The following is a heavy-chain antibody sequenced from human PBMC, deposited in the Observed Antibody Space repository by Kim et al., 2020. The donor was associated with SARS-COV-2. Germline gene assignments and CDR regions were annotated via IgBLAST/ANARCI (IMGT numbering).Heavy chain of an antibody. CDR3: ARGESYYGSGSAPLYAGFDY. D-gene: IGHD3-10*01. Sequence: SETLSLTCAVYGGSFSGYYWSWIRQPPGKGLEWIGEINHSGSTNYNPSLKSRVTISVDTSKNQFSLKLSSVTAADTAVYYCARGESYYGSGSAPLYAGFDYWGQGTLVTVSS. J-gene: IGHJ4*02. CDR1: GGSFSGYY. V-gene: IGHV4-34*01. CDR2: INHSGST.